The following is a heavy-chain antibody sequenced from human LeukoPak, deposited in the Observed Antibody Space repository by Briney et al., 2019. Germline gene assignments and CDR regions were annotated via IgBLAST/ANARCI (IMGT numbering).Heavy chain of an antibody. Sequence: GASVKVSCKASGYTFTSYGISWVRQAPGQGLEWMGWISAYNGNTNYAQKLQGRVTMTTDTSTSTAYMELRSLRSDDTAVYYCARDVPAAKDYGMDAWGKGTTVTVSS. CDR1: GYTFTSYG. CDR2: ISAYNGNT. V-gene: IGHV1-18*04. CDR3: ARDVPAAKDYGMDA. D-gene: IGHD2-2*01. J-gene: IGHJ6*04.